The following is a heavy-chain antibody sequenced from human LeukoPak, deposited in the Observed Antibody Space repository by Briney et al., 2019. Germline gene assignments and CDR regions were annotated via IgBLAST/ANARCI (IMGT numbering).Heavy chain of an antibody. D-gene: IGHD6-13*01. J-gene: IGHJ4*02. CDR1: GGSISGYC. CDR3: ARGLFSSWYYFDY. Sequence: SETLSLTCTVSGGSISGYCWSWIRQPAGKGLEWIGRIYTSGTTNYNPSLKSRLTMSVDTSKNQFSLKLTSVTAADTAVYYCARGLFSSWYYFDYWGQGTLVTVSS. CDR2: IYTSGTT. V-gene: IGHV4-4*07.